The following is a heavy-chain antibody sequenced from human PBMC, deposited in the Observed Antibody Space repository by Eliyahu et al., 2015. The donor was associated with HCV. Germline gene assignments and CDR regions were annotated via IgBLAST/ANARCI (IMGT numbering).Heavy chain of an antibody. D-gene: IGHD4-11*01. CDR2: IYYSGST. Sequence: QVQLQESGPGLVKPSETLSLTCTVSGGSISSYYWSWIRQPPGKGLEWIGYIYYSGSTNYNPSLKSRVTISVDTSKNQFSLKLSSVTAADTAVYYCARESSNGGSFDYWGQGTLVTVSS. CDR1: GGSISSYY. V-gene: IGHV4-59*01. CDR3: ARESSNGGSFDY. J-gene: IGHJ4*02.